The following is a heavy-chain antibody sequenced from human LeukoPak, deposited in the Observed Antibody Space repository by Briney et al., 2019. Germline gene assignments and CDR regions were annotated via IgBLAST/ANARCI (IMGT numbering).Heavy chain of an antibody. D-gene: IGHD3-3*01. CDR1: GFTFSSYA. J-gene: IGHJ3*02. CDR2: ISGSGGST. CDR3: ARDRGEWLLYPFDI. V-gene: IGHV3-23*01. Sequence: PGGSLRLSCAAPGFTFSSYAMSWVRQAPGKGLEWVSAISGSGGSTYYADSVKGRFTISRDNSKNTLYLQMNSLRAEDTAVYYCARDRGEWLLYPFDIWGQGTMVTVSS.